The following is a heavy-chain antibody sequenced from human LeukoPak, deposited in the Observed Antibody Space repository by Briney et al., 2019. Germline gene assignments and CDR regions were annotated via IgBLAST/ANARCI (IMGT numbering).Heavy chain of an antibody. CDR3: ARAQINSSGWFYYFDY. V-gene: IGHV4-59*01. Sequence: SETLSLTCTVSGGSISSYYWSWIRQPPGKGLEWIGYIYYSGSTNYNPSLKSRVTISVDTSKNQFSLKLSSVTAADTAVYYCARAQINSSGWFYYFDYWGQGTLVTVSS. J-gene: IGHJ4*02. D-gene: IGHD6-19*01. CDR1: GGSISSYY. CDR2: IYYSGST.